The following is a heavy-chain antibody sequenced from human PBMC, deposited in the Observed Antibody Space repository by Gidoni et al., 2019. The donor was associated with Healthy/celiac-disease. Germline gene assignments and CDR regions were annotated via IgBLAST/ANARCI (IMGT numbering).Heavy chain of an antibody. J-gene: IGHJ4*02. Sequence: QVQLQESGPGLVKPSETLSLTCTVSGGSISSYYWSWIRQPPGKGLEWIGSIYYSGSTNYNPSLKSRVTISVDTSKNQFSLKLSSVTAADTAVYYCARLYYYYFDYWGQGTLVTVSS. CDR1: GGSISSYY. V-gene: IGHV4-59*01. CDR3: ARLYYYYFDY. CDR2: IYYSGST. D-gene: IGHD3-10*01.